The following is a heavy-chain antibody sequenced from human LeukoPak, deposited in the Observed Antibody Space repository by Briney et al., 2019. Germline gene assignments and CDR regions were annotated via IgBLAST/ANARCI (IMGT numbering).Heavy chain of an antibody. D-gene: IGHD3-22*01. J-gene: IGHJ6*02. V-gene: IGHV1-18*01. Sequence: ASVKVSCKASGYTFTSYGISWVRQAPGQGLEWMGWISAYNGNTNYAQKLQGRVTMTTDTSTSTAYMELRSLRSDDTAVYYCARFEEDSSGYYQASYYYGMDVWGQETTVTVSS. CDR3: ARFEEDSSGYYQASYYYGMDV. CDR2: ISAYNGNT. CDR1: GYTFTSYG.